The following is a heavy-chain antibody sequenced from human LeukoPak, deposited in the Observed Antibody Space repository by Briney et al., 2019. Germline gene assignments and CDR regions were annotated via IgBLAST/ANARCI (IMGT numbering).Heavy chain of an antibody. CDR2: ICPNSDDT. CDR3: ARGGFDY. V-gene: IGHV1-2*02. Sequence: ASVKISCKASGYTFTGYYLHWVRQAPGQGLEWMGWICPNSDDTNYAQKFRGRVNMTRDTSISTAYIELSRLRSDDTAIYYCARGGFDYWGQGTLVTVSS. J-gene: IGHJ4*02. CDR1: GYTFTGYY.